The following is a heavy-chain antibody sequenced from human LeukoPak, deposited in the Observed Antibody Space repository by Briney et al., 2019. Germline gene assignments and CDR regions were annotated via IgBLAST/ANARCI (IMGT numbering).Heavy chain of an antibody. CDR2: ISYDGSNK. CDR1: GFTFSGYG. J-gene: IGHJ4*02. Sequence: PGRSLRLSCAASGFTFSGYGMHWVRQAPGKGLEWVAVISYDGSNKDYGDSVKGRFTISRDNSKNTLDLQMNSLRTEDTAVYYCARATDFWSGYPILDYWGQGTLVTVSS. CDR3: ARATDFWSGYPILDY. D-gene: IGHD3-3*01. V-gene: IGHV3-30*03.